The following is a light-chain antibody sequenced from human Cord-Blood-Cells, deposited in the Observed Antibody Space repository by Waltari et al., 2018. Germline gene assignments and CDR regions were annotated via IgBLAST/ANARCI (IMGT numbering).Light chain of an antibody. V-gene: IGLV2-23*02. Sequence: QSALTQPASVSGSPGQSITISCTGTSSDVGSYNIVSWYQQHPGKAPKLRIYEVSKRPSGVSKRFSGSKSGNTASLTISGLQAEDEADYYCCSYAGSSTWVFGGGTKLTVL. CDR1: SSDVGSYNI. J-gene: IGLJ3*02. CDR3: CSYAGSSTWV. CDR2: EVS.